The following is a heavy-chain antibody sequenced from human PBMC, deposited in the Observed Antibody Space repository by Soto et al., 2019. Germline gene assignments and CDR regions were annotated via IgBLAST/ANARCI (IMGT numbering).Heavy chain of an antibody. V-gene: IGHV3-21*01. CDR2: ISSSSSYI. J-gene: IGHJ4*02. CDR1: GFTFSSYS. D-gene: IGHD5-12*01. Sequence: GGSLRLSCAASGFTFSSYSMNWVRQAPGKGLEWVSSISSSSSYIYYADSVKGRFTISRDNAKNSLYLQMNSLRAEDTAVYYCARPPVSEGYDTYFDYWGQGTLVTVSS. CDR3: ARPPVSEGYDTYFDY.